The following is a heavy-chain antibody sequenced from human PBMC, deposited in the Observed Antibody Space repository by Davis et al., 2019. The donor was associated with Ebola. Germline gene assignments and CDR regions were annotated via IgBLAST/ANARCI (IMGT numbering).Heavy chain of an antibody. J-gene: IGHJ6*02. CDR3: ASRYGYGGYYYGMDV. Sequence: ASVKVSCKASGYTFTSYGISWVRQAPGQGLEWMGWISAYNGNTNYAQKLQGRVTMTTDTSTSTAYMELRSLRSDDTAVYYCASRYGYGGYYYGMDVWGQGTTVTVSS. V-gene: IGHV1-18*01. CDR1: GYTFTSYG. D-gene: IGHD5-12*01. CDR2: ISAYNGNT.